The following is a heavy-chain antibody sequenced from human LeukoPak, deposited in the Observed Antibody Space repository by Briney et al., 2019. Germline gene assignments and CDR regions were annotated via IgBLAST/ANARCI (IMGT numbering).Heavy chain of an antibody. D-gene: IGHD3-3*01. CDR2: IIPIFGTA. CDR3: ARGPRFLEWLSEYYFDY. Sequence: ASVKVSCKASGGTFSSYAISWVRQAPGQGLEWMGGIIPIFGTANYAQKFQGRVTITADESTSTAYMELSSPRSEDTAVYYCARGPRFLEWLSEYYFDYWGQGTLVTVSS. J-gene: IGHJ4*02. V-gene: IGHV1-69*13. CDR1: GGTFSSYA.